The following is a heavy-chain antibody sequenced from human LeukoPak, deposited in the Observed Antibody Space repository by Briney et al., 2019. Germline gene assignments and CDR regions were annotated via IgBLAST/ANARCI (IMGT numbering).Heavy chain of an antibody. Sequence: SETLSLTCTVSGGSISSSSYYWGWIRQPPGKGLEWLGSIYYSGSTYYNPSLKSRVTISVDTSKNQFSLKLSSVTAADTAVYYCARRGTPSGGYYSYYFDYWGQGTLVTVSS. J-gene: IGHJ4*02. CDR2: IYYSGST. CDR1: GGSISSSSYY. V-gene: IGHV4-39*01. CDR3: ARRGTPSGGYYSYYFDY. D-gene: IGHD1-26*01.